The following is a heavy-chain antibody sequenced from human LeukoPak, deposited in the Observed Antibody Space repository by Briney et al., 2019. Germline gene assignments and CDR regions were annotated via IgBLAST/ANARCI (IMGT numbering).Heavy chain of an antibody. J-gene: IGHJ4*02. CDR3: ARDNGGAVAGFDY. Sequence: PSETLSLTCTVSGGSISSNSYYWSWIRQPPGKGLEWIGYIYYSGSTNYNPSLKSRVTISVDTSKNQFSLKLSSVTAADTAVYYCARDNGGAVAGFDYWGQGTLVTVSS. CDR1: GGSISSNSYY. D-gene: IGHD6-19*01. CDR2: IYYSGST. V-gene: IGHV4-61*01.